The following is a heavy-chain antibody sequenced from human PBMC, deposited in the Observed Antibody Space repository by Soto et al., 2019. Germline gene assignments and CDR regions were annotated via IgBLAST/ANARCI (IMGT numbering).Heavy chain of an antibody. CDR3: ASVPYYDFWSGYGLSSHYGMDV. D-gene: IGHD3-3*01. V-gene: IGHV3-21*01. Sequence: RLSCAASGFTFSSYSMNWVRQAPGKGLEWVSSISSSSSYIYYADSVKGRFTISRDNAKNSLYLQMNSLRAEDTAVYYCASVPYYDFWSGYGLSSHYGMDVWGQGTTVTVSS. J-gene: IGHJ6*02. CDR1: GFTFSSYS. CDR2: ISSSSSYI.